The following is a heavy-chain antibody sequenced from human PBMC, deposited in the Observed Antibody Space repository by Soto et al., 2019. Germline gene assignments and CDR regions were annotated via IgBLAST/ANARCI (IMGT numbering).Heavy chain of an antibody. CDR1: GFTFSSYA. J-gene: IGHJ2*01. CDR3: AKDPPTIAYWYFDL. D-gene: IGHD3-9*01. CDR2: ISVSGGRT. V-gene: IGHV3-23*01. Sequence: GGSLRLSCAASGFTFSSYAMSWVRQAPGKGLEWVSAISVSGGRTNYADSVRGRFIISRDNSRNTLYLQMNSLRAEDTAVYYCAKDPPTIAYWYFDLWGRGTLVTVSS.